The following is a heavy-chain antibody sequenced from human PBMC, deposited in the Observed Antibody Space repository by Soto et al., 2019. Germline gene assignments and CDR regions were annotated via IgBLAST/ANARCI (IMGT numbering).Heavy chain of an antibody. V-gene: IGHV1-69*13. Sequence: SVKVSCKASGGTFSSYAISWVRQAPGQGLEWMGGIIPIFGTANYAQKFQGRVTITADESTSTAYMELSSLRSEDTAVYYCARVYVWTPKSNCFVPWCQGTRVTL. D-gene: IGHD2-8*01. CDR2: IIPIFGTA. CDR1: GGTFSSYA. CDR3: ARVYVWTPKSNCFVP. J-gene: IGHJ5*02.